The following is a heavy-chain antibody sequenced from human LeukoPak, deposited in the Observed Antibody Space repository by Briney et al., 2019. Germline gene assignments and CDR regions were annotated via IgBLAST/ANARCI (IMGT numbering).Heavy chain of an antibody. Sequence: PGGSLRLSCVVSGISLSNYAMTWVRQAPGKGLEWVSYISERGGSTTYADSVKGRFTISRDNSKNTLYLQMNSLRAEDTAVYYCAKDGREGAPVYWGQGTLVTVSS. D-gene: IGHD1-26*01. CDR2: ISERGGST. V-gene: IGHV3-23*01. CDR3: AKDGREGAPVY. CDR1: GISLSNYA. J-gene: IGHJ4*02.